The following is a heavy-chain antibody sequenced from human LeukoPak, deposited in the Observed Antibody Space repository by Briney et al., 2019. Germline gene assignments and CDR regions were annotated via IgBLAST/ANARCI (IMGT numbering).Heavy chain of an antibody. D-gene: IGHD1-26*01. Sequence: GGPLRLSCAASGFTFSSYWMSWVRQAPGKGLEWVANIKQDGSEKYYVDSVKGRFTTSRDNAKNSLYLQMNSLRAEDTAVYYCAFLAQYSGSYVYFQHWGQGTLVTVSS. V-gene: IGHV3-7*01. CDR3: AFLAQYSGSYVYFQH. CDR2: IKQDGSEK. CDR1: GFTFSSYW. J-gene: IGHJ1*01.